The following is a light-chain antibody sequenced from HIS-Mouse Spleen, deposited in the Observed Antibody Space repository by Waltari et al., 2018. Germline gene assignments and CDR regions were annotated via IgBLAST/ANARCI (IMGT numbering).Light chain of an antibody. CDR2: EVS. CDR3: SSYAGSNVV. CDR1: SSDVGVYNL. J-gene: IGLJ2*01. Sequence: QSALTQPPSASGSPGPSATISCTGTSSDVGVYNLVSWYQQHPGKAPKLMIYEVSKRPSGVPDRFSGSKSGNTASLTVSGLQAEDEADYYCSSYAGSNVVFGGGTKLTVL. V-gene: IGLV2-8*01.